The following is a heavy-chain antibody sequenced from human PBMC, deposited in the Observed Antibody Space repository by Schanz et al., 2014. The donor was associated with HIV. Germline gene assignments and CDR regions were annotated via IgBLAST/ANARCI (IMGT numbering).Heavy chain of an antibody. D-gene: IGHD3-22*01. Sequence: QVQLVESGGGLVQPGGSLRLSCVASGFTFNNYAMTWVRQAPGKGLEWVAVTSYDGTKKHYADSVKGRFTISRDNSKNTVYLQAKSLRPEDTAVYYCAKDRNQYDSRYIGKGNYYYYYGMDVWGQGTTVTVSS. CDR3: AKDRNQYDSRYIGKGNYYYYYGMDV. V-gene: IGHV3-30*18. J-gene: IGHJ6*02. CDR2: TSYDGTKK. CDR1: GFTFNNYA.